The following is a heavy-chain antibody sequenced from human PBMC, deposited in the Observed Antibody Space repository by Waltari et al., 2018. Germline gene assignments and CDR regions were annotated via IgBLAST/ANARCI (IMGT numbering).Heavy chain of an antibody. J-gene: IGHJ4*02. Sequence: QVQLVESGGGVVQPGGSLRLSCAASGFTFSSYGMHWVRQAPGKGLEWVAFIRYDGSNKYYADSVKGRFTISRDNSKNTLYLQMNSLRAEDTAVYYCAKDGVDSDYWGQGTLVTVSS. V-gene: IGHV3-30*02. CDR1: GFTFSSYG. D-gene: IGHD3-22*01. CDR3: AKDGVDSDY. CDR2: IRYDGSNK.